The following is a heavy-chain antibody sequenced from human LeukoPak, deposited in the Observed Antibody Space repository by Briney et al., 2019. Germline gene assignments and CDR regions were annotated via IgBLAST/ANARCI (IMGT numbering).Heavy chain of an antibody. CDR3: ARVPYYDSSGFI. J-gene: IGHJ3*02. V-gene: IGHV4-34*01. Sequence: SETLSLTCAVYGGSFSGYYWSWIRQPPGKGLEWIGEINHSGSTNYNPSLKSRVTISVDTSKNQFSLKLSSVTAADTAVYYCARVPYYDSSGFIWGQGTMVTVSS. CDR2: INHSGST. D-gene: IGHD3-22*01. CDR1: GGSFSGYY.